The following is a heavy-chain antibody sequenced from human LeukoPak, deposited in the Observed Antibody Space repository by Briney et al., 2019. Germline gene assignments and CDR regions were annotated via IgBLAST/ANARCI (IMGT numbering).Heavy chain of an antibody. CDR1: GGSFSGYY. Sequence: PSETLSLTCAVYGGSFSGYYWSWIRQPPGKGLEWIGEINHSGSTNYNPSLKSRVTISVDTSKNQFSLKLSSVTAADTAVYYCARDQMPMYSSGNNHDGYWGQGTLVTVSS. V-gene: IGHV4-34*01. D-gene: IGHD6-19*01. J-gene: IGHJ4*02. CDR3: ARDQMPMYSSGNNHDGY. CDR2: INHSGST.